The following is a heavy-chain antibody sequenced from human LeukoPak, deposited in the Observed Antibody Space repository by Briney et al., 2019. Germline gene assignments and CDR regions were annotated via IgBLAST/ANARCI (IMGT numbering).Heavy chain of an antibody. V-gene: IGHV3-9*02. Sequence: PGGALRLSCAASGVTSDDYAVHWGRHAPGEGVEGVSGISWNSGSIAYAYSVKGRFTISRDNAKISLYLQMNSLRAEDTALYSCARGGSIALNNCFDPWGQGTLVTVSS. CDR2: ISWNSGSI. D-gene: IGHD6-6*01. CDR3: ARGGSIALNNCFDP. CDR1: GVTSDDYA. J-gene: IGHJ5*02.